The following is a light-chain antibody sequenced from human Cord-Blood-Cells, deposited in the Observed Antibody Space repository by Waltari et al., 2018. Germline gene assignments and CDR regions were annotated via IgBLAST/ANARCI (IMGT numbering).Light chain of an antibody. Sequence: QSALTQPASVSGSPGQSLTISCTGTSSDVGGYNYVSWYQQHPGKAPKLMIYDVSNRPSGVSNRFSGSKAGNTASLTISGLQAEDEADYYCSSYTCSSTVVFGGGTKLTVL. CDR3: SSYTCSSTVV. J-gene: IGLJ2*01. CDR1: SSDVGGYNY. CDR2: DVS. V-gene: IGLV2-14*01.